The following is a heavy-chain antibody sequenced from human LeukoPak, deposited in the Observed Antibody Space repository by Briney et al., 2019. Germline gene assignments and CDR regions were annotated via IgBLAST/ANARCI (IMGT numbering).Heavy chain of an antibody. CDR2: IYYTGST. D-gene: IGHD2-2*01. Sequence: SETLSLTCTVSGGSISNYYWTWIRQPPGKGLEWIGYIYYTGSTNYNPSLKSRVTISVDTSKNQFSLKLSSVTAVDTAVYYCARAEVVVVPAAMRDWYFDLWGRGTLVTVSS. CDR1: GGSISNYY. CDR3: ARAEVVVVPAAMRDWYFDL. V-gene: IGHV4-59*01. J-gene: IGHJ2*01.